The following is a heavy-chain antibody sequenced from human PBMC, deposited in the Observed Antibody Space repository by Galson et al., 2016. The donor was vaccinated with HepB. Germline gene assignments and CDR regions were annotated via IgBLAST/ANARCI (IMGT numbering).Heavy chain of an antibody. CDR2: KYYDGSNK. Sequence: SLRLSCAASGFTFSTFGMHWVRQAPGKGLEWVALKYYDGSNKYYADSVKGRFTISRDNSYNTLYLQMNSLRAEDTAVYYCARGRWIMDVWGQGTTVTVSS. J-gene: IGHJ6*02. CDR1: GFTFSTFG. D-gene: IGHD5-12*01. V-gene: IGHV3-33*01. CDR3: ARGRWIMDV.